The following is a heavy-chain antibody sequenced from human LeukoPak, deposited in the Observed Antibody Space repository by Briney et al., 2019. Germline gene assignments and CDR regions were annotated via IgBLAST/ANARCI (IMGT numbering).Heavy chain of an antibody. CDR2: FYYSRIT. J-gene: IGHJ4*02. Sequence: SQTLSLTCTVSGGSISSDGYHWSWIRHHPGKGLEGLGYFYYSRITYYNPSLKSRVTISVDTSKNQFSLKLSSVTAADTAVYYCARGVINALDYWGQGTLVTVSS. V-gene: IGHV4-31*03. CDR1: GGSISSDGYH. D-gene: IGHD3-10*01. CDR3: ARGVINALDY.